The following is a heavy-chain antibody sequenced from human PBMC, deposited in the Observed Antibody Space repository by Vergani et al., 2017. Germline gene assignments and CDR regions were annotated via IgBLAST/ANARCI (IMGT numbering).Heavy chain of an antibody. CDR2: IIPIFGTA. J-gene: IGHJ5*02. CDR3: ARVRGLRGYCSGGSCLPYNWFDP. Sequence: QMQLVQSGAEVKKPGSSVKVSCKASGGTFSSYAISWVRQAPGQGLEWMGRIIPIFGTANYAQKFQGRVTITADESTSTAYMELSSLRSEDTAVYYCARVRGLRGYCSGGSCLPYNWFDPWGQGTLVTVSS. V-gene: IGHV1-69*18. D-gene: IGHD2-15*01. CDR1: GGTFSSYA.